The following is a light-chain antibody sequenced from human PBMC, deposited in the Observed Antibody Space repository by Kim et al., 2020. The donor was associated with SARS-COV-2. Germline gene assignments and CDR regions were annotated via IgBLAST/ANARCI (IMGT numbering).Light chain of an antibody. J-gene: IGLJ2*01. CDR2: SMD. Sequence: TVVTQEPSFSVSPGGTVTLTCGLSSGSVSLSYYPSWYQQTPGQAPRTLIYSMDTRSSGVPARFSGSILGNKAALTITGAQAEDEGDYYCALYMGNGIRVFGGGTQLTVL. V-gene: IGLV8-61*01. CDR3: ALYMGNGIRV. CDR1: SGSVSLSYY.